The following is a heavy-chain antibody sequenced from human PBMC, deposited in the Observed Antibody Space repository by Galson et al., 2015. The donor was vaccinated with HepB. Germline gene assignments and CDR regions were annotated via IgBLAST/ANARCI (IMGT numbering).Heavy chain of an antibody. J-gene: IGHJ5*02. D-gene: IGHD4-23*01. Sequence: TLSLTCTVSGGSISSGGYYWSWIRQHPGEGLEWIGYIYYSGNIYYNPSLKSRLTISVDTSENQFSLKLSSVTAADTAVYYCASLYGGNSRRDNWFDPWGQGTLVTVSS. CDR1: GGSISSGGYY. CDR3: ASLYGGNSRRDNWFDP. CDR2: IYYSGNI. V-gene: IGHV4-31*03.